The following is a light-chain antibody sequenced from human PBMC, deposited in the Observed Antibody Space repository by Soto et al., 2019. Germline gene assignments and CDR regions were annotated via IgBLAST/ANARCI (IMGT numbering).Light chain of an antibody. J-gene: IGKJ2*01. CDR1: QSTRNN. CDR2: AES. Sequence: DIQMTQSPSSLSASVGDRVTITCRASQSTRNNLNWYQQKPGKAPNLLIYAESSLPSGVPSRFSGSGSGTDFTLTISSLQPEDFANYYCQQSDSAPFTFGQGTKLEIK. CDR3: QQSDSAPFT. V-gene: IGKV1-39*01.